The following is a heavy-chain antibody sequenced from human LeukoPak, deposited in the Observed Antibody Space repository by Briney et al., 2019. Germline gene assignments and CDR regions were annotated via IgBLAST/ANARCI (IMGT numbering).Heavy chain of an antibody. J-gene: IGHJ4*02. CDR1: GFTFEDYA. CDR3: VKGHPDLYSSSWDY. D-gene: IGHD6-6*01. CDR2: VTWNSVTI. V-gene: IGHV3-9*01. Sequence: GRSLRLSCAGSGFTFEDYAMHWVRQAPGKGLEWVSGVTWNSVTIHYADSVKGRFTISRDNAMSSLFLQLDSLSTEDTALYYCVKGHPDLYSSSWDYWGQGTLVTVSS.